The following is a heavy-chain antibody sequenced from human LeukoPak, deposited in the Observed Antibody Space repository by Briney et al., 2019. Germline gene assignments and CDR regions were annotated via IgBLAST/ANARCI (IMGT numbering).Heavy chain of an antibody. CDR3: ARDVGSDSSGGYYHYFDD. Sequence: GGSLRLSCAASGFTFSSYNMNWVRQAPGKGLEWVSSISSSSYMYYAESVKGRFTISRDSAKNSLYLQMNSLRVEDTAVYYCARDVGSDSSGGYYHYFDDWGQGTLATVSS. J-gene: IGHJ4*02. CDR1: GFTFSSYN. D-gene: IGHD3-22*01. CDR2: ISSSSYM. V-gene: IGHV3-21*01.